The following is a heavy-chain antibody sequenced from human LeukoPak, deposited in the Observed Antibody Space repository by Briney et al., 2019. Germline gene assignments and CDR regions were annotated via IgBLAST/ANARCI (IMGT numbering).Heavy chain of an antibody. CDR2: IIPIFGTA. CDR3: ARDYGSGYPFDY. Sequence: SVKVSCKASGGTFSSYAISWVRQAPGQGLEWMGRIIPIFGTANYAQKFQGRVTITTDESTSTAYMELSSLRSEGTAVYYCARDYGSGYPFDYWGQGTLVTVSS. V-gene: IGHV1-69*05. D-gene: IGHD3-22*01. CDR1: GGTFSSYA. J-gene: IGHJ4*02.